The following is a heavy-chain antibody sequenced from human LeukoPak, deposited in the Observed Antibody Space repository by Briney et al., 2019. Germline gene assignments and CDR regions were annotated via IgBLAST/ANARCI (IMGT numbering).Heavy chain of an antibody. CDR1: GFTFSSYA. Sequence: GGSLRLSCAASGFTFSSYAMSWVRQAPGKGLEWVSAISGSGGSTYYADSVKGRCTISRDNSKNTLYLQMNSLRAEDTAVYYCAKDGAGYYYDSSGYYFDYWGQGTLVTVSS. D-gene: IGHD3-22*01. V-gene: IGHV3-23*01. J-gene: IGHJ4*02. CDR3: AKDGAGYYYDSSGYYFDY. CDR2: ISGSGGST.